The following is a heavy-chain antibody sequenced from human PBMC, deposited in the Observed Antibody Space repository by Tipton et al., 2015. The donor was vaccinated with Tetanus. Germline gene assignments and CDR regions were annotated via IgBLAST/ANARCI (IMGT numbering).Heavy chain of an antibody. J-gene: IGHJ5*02. D-gene: IGHD3-16*01. CDR3: ARDQGGGRVARLNWFGP. CDR2: IYYSGST. CDR1: GASISSGGYF. V-gene: IGHV4-31*03. Sequence: TLSLTCSVSGASISSGGYFWNWIRHRPGKGLKWLGYIYYSGSTFYNPSLKSRVTISVDTSNNQFSLRLSSVTAADTAVYYCARDQGGGRVARLNWFGPWGQGTLVTVSS.